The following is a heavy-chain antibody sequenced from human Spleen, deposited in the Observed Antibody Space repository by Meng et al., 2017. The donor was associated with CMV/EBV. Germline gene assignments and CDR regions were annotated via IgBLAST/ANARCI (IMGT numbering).Heavy chain of an antibody. CDR2: ISGSGGST. J-gene: IGHJ6*02. CDR1: GFTFSSYS. CDR3: ARQGYDILTGYSTMDV. Sequence: GGSLRLSCAASGFTFSSYSMNWVRQAPGKGLEWVSAISGSGGSTYYADSVKGRFTISRGNAKNSLYLQMNSLRAEDTAVYYCARQGYDILTGYSTMDVWGQGTTVTVSS. V-gene: IGHV3-21*01. D-gene: IGHD3-9*01.